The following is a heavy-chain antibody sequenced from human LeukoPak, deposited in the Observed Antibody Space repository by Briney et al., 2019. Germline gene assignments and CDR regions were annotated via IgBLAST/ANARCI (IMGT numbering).Heavy chain of an antibody. V-gene: IGHV1-2*02. J-gene: IGHJ1*01. CDR3: ARDGFYGSSWKPLRNFHN. CDR2: INPNSGGT. CDR1: GYTFTSSY. D-gene: IGHD6-13*01. Sequence: ASVKVSCKASGYTFTSSYIHWVRQAPGQGLEWMGWINPNSGGTKSAQKFQGRVTMTRDTAISTVYMELSRLRSDDTAVYFCARDGFYGSSWKPLRNFHNWGQGTLVTVSS.